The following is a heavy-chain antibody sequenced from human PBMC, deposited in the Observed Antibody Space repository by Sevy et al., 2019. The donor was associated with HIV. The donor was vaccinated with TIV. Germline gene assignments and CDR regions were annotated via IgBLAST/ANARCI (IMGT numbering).Heavy chain of an antibody. CDR2: ISTGTDHI. J-gene: IGHJ4*02. Sequence: GGSLRLSCTASGYTFPAFSFNWVRQAPGKGLEWLSYISTGTDHIYYADSAKGRFTISRDDAKNSVYFEMKSLRDQDTALYYSVRRGVDAYNVYFDLWGQGTLVTVPS. CDR3: VRRGVDAYNVYFDL. V-gene: IGHV3-21*05. D-gene: IGHD3-10*01. CDR1: GYTFPAFS.